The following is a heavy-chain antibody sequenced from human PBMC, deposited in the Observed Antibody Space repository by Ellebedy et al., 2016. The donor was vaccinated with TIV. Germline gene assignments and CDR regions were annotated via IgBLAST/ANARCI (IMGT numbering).Heavy chain of an antibody. CDR1: GFTFSNAW. Sequence: GESLKISCAASGFTFSNAWMNWVRQAPGKGLEWVGRIKSKTDGGAADYAAPVKGRFTISRDDSKNTLYLQMNSLKTEDTAMYFCTTVDRYNYDSVWGQGTLVTVSS. CDR2: IKSKTDGGAA. CDR3: TTVDRYNYDSV. V-gene: IGHV3-15*01. J-gene: IGHJ4*02. D-gene: IGHD5-18*01.